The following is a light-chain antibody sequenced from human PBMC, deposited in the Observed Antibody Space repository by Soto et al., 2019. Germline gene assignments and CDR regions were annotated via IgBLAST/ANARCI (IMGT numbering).Light chain of an antibody. J-gene: IGLJ3*02. Sequence: SALTQPPSASGSPGQSVTISCTGTSSDIGAYNYVSWYQQHPGKAPKLMIHEVSKRPSGVPDRFSGSKSGNTASLTVSGLQAEDEADYYCSSYAGSNERWVFGGGTKLTVL. CDR1: SSDIGAYNY. CDR2: EVS. CDR3: SSYAGSNERWV. V-gene: IGLV2-8*01.